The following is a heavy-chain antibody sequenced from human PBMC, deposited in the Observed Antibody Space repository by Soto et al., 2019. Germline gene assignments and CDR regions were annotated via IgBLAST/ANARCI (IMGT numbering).Heavy chain of an antibody. CDR3: ARAIQTNSPLPRDSSSDYYGMDV. D-gene: IGHD6-6*01. Sequence: GTSVKVSCKACGGSYSSYAISWVRQAPEQGLEWMGGIIPIFGTANYAQKFQGRVTITADESTSTAYMELSSLRSEDTAVYYCARAIQTNSPLPRDSSSDYYGMDVWGQGTTVTVSS. CDR2: IIPIFGTA. CDR1: GGSYSSYA. J-gene: IGHJ6*02. V-gene: IGHV1-69*13.